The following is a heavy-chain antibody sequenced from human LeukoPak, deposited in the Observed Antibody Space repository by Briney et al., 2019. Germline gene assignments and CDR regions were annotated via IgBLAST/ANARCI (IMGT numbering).Heavy chain of an antibody. J-gene: IGHJ4*02. CDR3: ARSRYDLGTFYTADY. Sequence: GGSLRLSCAASGFAFSTFGMHWVRQAPGKGPEWVAVIWYDGSKKYYIDFAEGRFTISGDNSRNTLYLQMNSLRAEDTAVYYCARSRYDLGTFYTADYWGQGTLVTVSS. V-gene: IGHV3-33*01. CDR1: GFAFSTFG. D-gene: IGHD3-10*01. CDR2: IWYDGSKK.